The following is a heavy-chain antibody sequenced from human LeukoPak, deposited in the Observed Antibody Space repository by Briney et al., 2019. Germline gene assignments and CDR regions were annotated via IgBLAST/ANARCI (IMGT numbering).Heavy chain of an antibody. V-gene: IGHV3-21*01. D-gene: IGHD2-21*02. CDR1: GFKFSSYS. CDR3: ARSTGGDWYAFDI. Sequence: GGSLRLSCAASGFKFSSYSMKWVRQAPGKGLEWVSFISSSSSYIYYADSLKGRFTISRDNTKNSLYLQMNSLRAEDTAVYYCARSTGGDWYAFDIWGLGTMVTVSS. CDR2: ISSSSSYI. J-gene: IGHJ3*02.